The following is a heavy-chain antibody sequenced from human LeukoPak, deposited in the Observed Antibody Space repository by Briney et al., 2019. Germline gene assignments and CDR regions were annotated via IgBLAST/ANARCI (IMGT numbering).Heavy chain of an antibody. Sequence: GGCLRLSCAASGFTFSTYTTNWVRQAPGKGLEWVSSISSTTTYIYHADSVKGRFTISRDNAKNSLYLQMNGLRAEDTAVYYCARELTNEGFDYWGQGTLVTVSS. V-gene: IGHV3-21*01. J-gene: IGHJ4*02. D-gene: IGHD1-1*01. CDR3: ARELTNEGFDY. CDR1: GFTFSTYT. CDR2: ISSTTTYI.